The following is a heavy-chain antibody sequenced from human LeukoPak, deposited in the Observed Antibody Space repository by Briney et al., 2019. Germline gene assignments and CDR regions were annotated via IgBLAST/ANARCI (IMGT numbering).Heavy chain of an antibody. CDR1: GFTFSGSA. CDR3: CARNGTFDY. D-gene: IGHD5-24*01. J-gene: IGHJ4*02. V-gene: IGHV3-73*01. CDR2: IRNRANSYAT. Sequence: PGGSLRLSCAASGFTFSGSAMHWVRQASGKGLEWVGRIRNRANSYATAYAASVEGRFTISRDDSKNTAHLQMNSLKTEDTAVYYCCARNGTFDYWGQGTLVTVSS.